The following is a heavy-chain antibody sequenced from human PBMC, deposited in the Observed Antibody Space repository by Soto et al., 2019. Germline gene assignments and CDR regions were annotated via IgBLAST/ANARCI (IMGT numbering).Heavy chain of an antibody. Sequence: QVQLVQSGAEVRKPGSSVKVSCKASGGTFSSYAISWVRQAPGQGLEWMGGIIPIFGTANYAQKFQGRVTITADESTSTAYMELSSLRSEDTAVYYCARDQCSGGSCYSGLYVYWGQGTLVTVSS. CDR2: IIPIFGTA. J-gene: IGHJ4*02. CDR1: GGTFSSYA. D-gene: IGHD2-15*01. CDR3: ARDQCSGGSCYSGLYVY. V-gene: IGHV1-69*01.